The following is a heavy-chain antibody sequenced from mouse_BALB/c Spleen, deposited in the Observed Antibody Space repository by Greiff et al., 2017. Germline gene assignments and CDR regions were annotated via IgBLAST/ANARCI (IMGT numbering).Heavy chain of an antibody. Sequence: VKLMESGPGLVAPSQSLSITCTVSGFSLSRYSVHWVRQPPGKGLEWLGMIWGGGSTDYNSALKSRLSISKDNSKSQVFLKMNSLQTDDTAMYYCASYGYDDRYFDVWGAGTTVTVSS. CDR3: ASYGYDDRYFDV. V-gene: IGHV2-6-4*01. D-gene: IGHD2-2*01. CDR1: GFSLSRYS. CDR2: IWGGGST. J-gene: IGHJ1*01.